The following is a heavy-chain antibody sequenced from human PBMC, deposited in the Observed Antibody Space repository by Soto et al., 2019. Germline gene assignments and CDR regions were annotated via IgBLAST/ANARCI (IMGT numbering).Heavy chain of an antibody. CDR2: ISYDVNNK. CDR1: GFTFSDYT. D-gene: IGHD6-19*01. Sequence: QVQLVESGGGVVQPGRSLRLSCAASGFTFSDYTMHWVRQAPGKGLEWVAVISYDVNNKDYPDSVKGRFTISRDNFQNTVYLEMNSLRPEDTGVYYFARVTSDGWHFFELWGQGTLVTVSS. V-gene: IGHV3-30-3*01. CDR3: ARVTSDGWHFFEL. J-gene: IGHJ4*02.